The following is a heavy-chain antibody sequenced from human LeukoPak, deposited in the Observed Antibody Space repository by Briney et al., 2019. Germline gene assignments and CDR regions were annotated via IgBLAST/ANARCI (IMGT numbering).Heavy chain of an antibody. CDR3: ARGVDYDFWYMDV. CDR2: ISSSSSYI. Sequence: GGSLRLSCAASGFTFSSYSMNWVRQAPGKGLEWVSSISSSSSYIYYADSVKGRFTISRDNAKNSLYLQMNSLRAVDTAVYYCARGVDYDFWYMDVWGKGTTVTVSS. V-gene: IGHV3-21*01. CDR1: GFTFSSYS. D-gene: IGHD3-3*01. J-gene: IGHJ6*03.